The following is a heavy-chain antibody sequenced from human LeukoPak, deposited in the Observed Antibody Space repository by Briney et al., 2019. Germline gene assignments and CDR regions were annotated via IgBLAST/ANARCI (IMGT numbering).Heavy chain of an antibody. J-gene: IGHJ4*02. Sequence: SQTLSLTCAVSGGSISSGGYSWSWIRQPPGKGLEWIGYIYHSGSTYYNPSLKSRVTISVDRSKNQFSLKLSSVTAADTAVYYCARGSRVRGVDFDYWGQGTLVTVSS. D-gene: IGHD3-10*01. CDR3: ARGSRVRGVDFDY. CDR2: IYHSGST. CDR1: GGSISSGGYS. V-gene: IGHV4-30-2*01.